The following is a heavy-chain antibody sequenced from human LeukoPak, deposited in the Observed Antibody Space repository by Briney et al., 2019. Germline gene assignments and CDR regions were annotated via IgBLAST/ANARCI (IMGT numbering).Heavy chain of an antibody. V-gene: IGHV3-74*01. CDR3: VRERYHRDGDNWGVDY. CDR1: GFTFSRHW. Sequence: GGSLRLSCAASGFTFSRHWMLWVRQAPGKGLVWVSRINGDGTGTKYADSVKGRFTISRDNAKNTLYLQLNSLRPEDTAVYYCVRERYHRDGDNWGVDYWGQGTLVTVSS. J-gene: IGHJ4*02. D-gene: IGHD5-24*01. CDR2: INGDGTGT.